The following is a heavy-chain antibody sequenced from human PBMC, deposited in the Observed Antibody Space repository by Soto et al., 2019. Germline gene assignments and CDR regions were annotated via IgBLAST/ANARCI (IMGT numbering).Heavy chain of an antibody. CDR3: AREMVGPAAIYAFDI. J-gene: IGHJ3*02. Sequence: SETLSLTCPVCGGSISSYYWSWFRQPPGKGLEWIGYIYYSGSTNYNPSLKSRVTISVDTSKNQFSLKLSSVTAADTAVYYCAREMVGPAAIYAFDIWGQGTIVTVSS. CDR1: GGSISSYY. CDR2: IYYSGST. V-gene: IGHV4-59*01. D-gene: IGHD2-2*01.